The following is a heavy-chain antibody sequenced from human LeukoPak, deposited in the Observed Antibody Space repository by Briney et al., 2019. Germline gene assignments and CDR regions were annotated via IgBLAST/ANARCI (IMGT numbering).Heavy chain of an antibody. V-gene: IGHV3-30*02. CDR1: GFTFSSYG. CDR3: ARDPGYYDSSDYYFDY. D-gene: IGHD3-22*01. CDR2: IRYDGGNK. Sequence: GGSLRLSCAASGFTFSSYGMHWVRQAPGKGLEGVAFIRYDGGNKYYADSVKGRFTIPRDNAKNSLYLQMNSLRAEDTAVYYCARDPGYYDSSDYYFDYWGQGTLVTVSS. J-gene: IGHJ4*02.